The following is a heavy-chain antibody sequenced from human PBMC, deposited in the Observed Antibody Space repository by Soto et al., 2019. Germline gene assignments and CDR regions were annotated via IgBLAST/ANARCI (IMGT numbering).Heavy chain of an antibody. J-gene: IGHJ5*02. Sequence: PSESLSVTCTVSVGSVSSYYWSWIRHPPGKGLEWIGYIYYSGSTNYNPSLKSRVTISVDTSKNQFSLKLSSVTAADTAVYYCARDTVVPAGYWFDPWGQGTLVTVSS. CDR1: VGSVSSYY. CDR3: ARDTVVPAGYWFDP. D-gene: IGHD2-15*01. CDR2: IYYSGST. V-gene: IGHV4-59*02.